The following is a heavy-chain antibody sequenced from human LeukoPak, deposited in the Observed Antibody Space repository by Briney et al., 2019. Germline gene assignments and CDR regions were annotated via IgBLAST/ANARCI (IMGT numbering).Heavy chain of an antibody. CDR3: ARVYFDWLSYDGYYFDY. CDR2: IYYSGST. V-gene: IGHV4-59*01. J-gene: IGHJ4*02. Sequence: SETLSLTCTVSGGSISSYYWSWIRQPPGKGLEWIGYIYYSGSTNYNPSLKSRVTISVDTSKNQFSLKLSSVTAADTAVYYCARVYFDWLSYDGYYFDYWGQGTLVTVSS. CDR1: GGSISSYY. D-gene: IGHD3-9*01.